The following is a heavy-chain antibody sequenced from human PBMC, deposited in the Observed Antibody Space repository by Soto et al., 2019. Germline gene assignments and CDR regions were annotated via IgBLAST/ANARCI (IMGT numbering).Heavy chain of an antibody. Sequence: PSETLSLTCAVYGGSFSGYYWSWIRQPPGKGLEWIGEINHSGSTNYNPSLKSRVTISVDTSKNQFSLKLSSVTAADTAVYYCARGIRITFGGVIVTPIDYWGQGTLVTVSS. CDR3: ARGIRITFGGVIVTPIDY. CDR2: INHSGST. J-gene: IGHJ4*02. CDR1: GGSFSGYY. D-gene: IGHD3-16*02. V-gene: IGHV4-34*01.